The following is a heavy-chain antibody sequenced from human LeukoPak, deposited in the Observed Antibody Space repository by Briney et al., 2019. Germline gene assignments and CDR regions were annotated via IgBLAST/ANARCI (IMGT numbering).Heavy chain of an antibody. Sequence: SVKVSCKASGGTFSSYAFSWVRQAPGQGLEWMGGIIPIVGTTNYAQMFQGRVTITADESTSTAYMELSSLRSEDTAVYYCARTTNYVPPDYWGQGTLVTVSS. CDR1: GGTFSSYA. J-gene: IGHJ4*02. D-gene: IGHD1-7*01. V-gene: IGHV1-69*13. CDR2: IIPIVGTT. CDR3: ARTTNYVPPDY.